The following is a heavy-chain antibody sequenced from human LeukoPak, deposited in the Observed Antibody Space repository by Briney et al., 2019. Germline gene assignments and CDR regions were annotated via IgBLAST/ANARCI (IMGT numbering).Heavy chain of an antibody. CDR3: AKDRHGYSSSYFDY. D-gene: IGHD6-13*01. Sequence: GRSLRLSCAASGFTFDDYAMHRVRQAPGKGLEWVSGISWNSGSIGYADSVKGRFTISRDNAKNSLYLQMNSLRAEDMALYYCAKDRHGYSSSYFDYWGQGTLVTVSS. V-gene: IGHV3-9*03. CDR1: GFTFDDYA. J-gene: IGHJ4*02. CDR2: ISWNSGSI.